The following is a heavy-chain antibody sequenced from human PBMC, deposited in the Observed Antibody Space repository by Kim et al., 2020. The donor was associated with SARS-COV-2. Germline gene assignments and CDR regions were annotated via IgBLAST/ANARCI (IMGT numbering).Heavy chain of an antibody. V-gene: IGHV4-39*01. D-gene: IGHD2-2*01. Sequence: LRSRVTISVDTSKNQFSLRLSSVTGADTAVYYCARQHIVVVTAATYFDYWGHGTLVTVSA. CDR3: ARQHIVVVTAATYFDY. J-gene: IGHJ4*01.